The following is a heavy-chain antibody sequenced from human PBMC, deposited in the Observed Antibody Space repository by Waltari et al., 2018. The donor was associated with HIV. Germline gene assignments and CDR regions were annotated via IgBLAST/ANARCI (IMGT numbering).Heavy chain of an antibody. J-gene: IGHJ6*02. CDR2: IYHSGST. V-gene: IGHV4-4*02. CDR3: AGSRSSGSSVYYGMDV. CDR1: GGSITSSHW. D-gene: IGHD3-22*01. Sequence: QVQLPESGPGLVKPSGTLSLTCAVPGGSITSSHWWSWVRQPPGKGLEWIGEIYHSGSTNYNPSLKSRVTISLDKSKNQFSLKLSSVTAADTALYYCAGSRSSGSSVYYGMDVWGQGTTVTVSS.